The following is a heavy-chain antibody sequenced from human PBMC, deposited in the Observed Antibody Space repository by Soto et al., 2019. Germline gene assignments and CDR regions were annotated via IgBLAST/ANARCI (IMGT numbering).Heavy chain of an antibody. Sequence: QVQLVQSGPEVKKPGASVKVSCKASGYTFSSYGISWVRQAPGQGLEWMGWISGYNGNTNYAQKFQGRVTITADKSTSTAYMELSSLRSEDTAVYYCARHPDPDYGSGSKYYFDYWGQGTLVTVSS. CDR2: ISGYNGNT. CDR3: ARHPDPDYGSGSKYYFDY. J-gene: IGHJ4*02. CDR1: GYTFSSYG. V-gene: IGHV1-18*01. D-gene: IGHD3-10*01.